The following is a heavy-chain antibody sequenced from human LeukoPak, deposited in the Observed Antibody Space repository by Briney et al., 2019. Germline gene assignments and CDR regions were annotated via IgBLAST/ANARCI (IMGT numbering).Heavy chain of an antibody. V-gene: IGHV3-11*04. CDR3: ARDWGAYYHFFDY. D-gene: IGHD3-22*01. Sequence: GGSLTLSCAVSGFTFSDYYMAWIRQAPGRGLEWVSYISSSGSDMYYADSVKGRFTISRDSAKNSLYLQMNSLRAEDTAVYYCARDWGAYYHFFDYWGQGTLVTVSS. CDR2: ISSSGSDM. CDR1: GFTFSDYY. J-gene: IGHJ4*02.